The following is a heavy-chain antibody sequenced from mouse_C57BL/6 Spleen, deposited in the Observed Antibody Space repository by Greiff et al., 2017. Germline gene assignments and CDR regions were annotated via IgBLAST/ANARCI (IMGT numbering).Heavy chain of an antibody. CDR1: GYTFTSYW. CDR2: IDPSGSET. V-gene: IGHV1-52*01. CDR3: ARDYGSRSMYFDV. D-gene: IGHD1-1*01. J-gene: IGHJ1*03. Sequence: QVQLQQPGAELVRPGSSVKLSCKASGYTFTSYWMHWVKQRPRQGLEWIGKIDPSGSETHYNQKFKGKATLTVDKSSSTAYMQLSSLTSEDSAVYYCARDYGSRSMYFDVWGTGTTVTVSS.